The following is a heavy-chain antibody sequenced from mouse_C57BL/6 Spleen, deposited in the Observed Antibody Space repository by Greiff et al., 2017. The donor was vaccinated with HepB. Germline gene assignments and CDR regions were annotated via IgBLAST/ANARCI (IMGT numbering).Heavy chain of an antibody. J-gene: IGHJ2*01. D-gene: IGHD2-12*01. CDR3: ARCYDLYYFDY. Sequence: EVKVVESGGDLVKPGGSLKLSCAASGFTFSSYGMSWVRQTPDKRLEWVATISSGGSYTYYPDSVKGRFTISRDNAKNTLYLQMSSLKSEDTAMYYCARCYDLYYFDYWGQGTTLTVSS. CDR2: ISSGGSYT. V-gene: IGHV5-6*01. CDR1: GFTFSSYG.